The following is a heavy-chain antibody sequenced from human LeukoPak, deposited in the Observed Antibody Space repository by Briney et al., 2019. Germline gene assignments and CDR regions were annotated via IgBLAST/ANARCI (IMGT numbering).Heavy chain of an antibody. J-gene: IGHJ6*04. CDR3: SRSSGGSRYYGMDV. Sequence: PGRSLRLSCAASGFTFSSYGMHWVRQAPGKGLEWVAVIWYDGSNKYYADSVKGRFTISRDNSKNTLYLQMNSLRAEDAAVYYCSRSSGGSRYYGMDVWGKGTTVTVSS. CDR1: GFTFSSYG. V-gene: IGHV3-33*01. D-gene: IGHD2-15*01. CDR2: IWYDGSNK.